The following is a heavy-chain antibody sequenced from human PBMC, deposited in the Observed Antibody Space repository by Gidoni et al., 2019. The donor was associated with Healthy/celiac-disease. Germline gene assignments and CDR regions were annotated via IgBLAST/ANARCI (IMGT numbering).Heavy chain of an antibody. Sequence: QVQLVQSGAEVKKPGASVKVSCKASGYTFTSYDINWVRQATGQGLEWMGWMNPNSGNTGYAQKFQGRVTMTRNTSISTAYMELSSLRSEDTAVYYCARLPYCGGDCYPSHYYYGMDVWGQGTTVTVSS. V-gene: IGHV1-8*01. D-gene: IGHD2-21*02. CDR2: MNPNSGNT. J-gene: IGHJ6*02. CDR3: ARLPYCGGDCYPSHYYYGMDV. CDR1: GYTFTSYD.